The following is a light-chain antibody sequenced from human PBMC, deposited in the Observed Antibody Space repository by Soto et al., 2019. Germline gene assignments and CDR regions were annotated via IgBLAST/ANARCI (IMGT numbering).Light chain of an antibody. CDR3: QQYGSLRAT. Sequence: DIQMTQSPPSLSASVGDRVTITCQASQDISNSLKWYQQKPGQSPKVLIYDAMRVERGVPSRFSGSGSGTEFTFIISSRQPEDRATYYCQQYGSLRATFGRGTKLQIK. CDR2: DAM. J-gene: IGKJ2*01. CDR1: QDISNS. V-gene: IGKV1-33*01.